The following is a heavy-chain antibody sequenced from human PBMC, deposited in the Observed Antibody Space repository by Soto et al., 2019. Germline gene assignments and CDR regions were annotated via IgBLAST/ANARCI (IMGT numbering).Heavy chain of an antibody. CDR3: ASSLKRELLPLSLDY. CDR2: IYYTGST. V-gene: IGHV4-31*03. CDR1: GGSISSGGHY. D-gene: IGHD1-26*01. Sequence: QVHLQESGPGPVKPSQTLSLTCTVSGGSISSGGHYWTWIRQHPGKGLEWIGHIYYTGSTFYNPSLKCRVTIAVDTSQKQFSLKLGSVTAADTAVYYCASSLKRELLPLSLDYWGQGTLVTVSS. J-gene: IGHJ4*02.